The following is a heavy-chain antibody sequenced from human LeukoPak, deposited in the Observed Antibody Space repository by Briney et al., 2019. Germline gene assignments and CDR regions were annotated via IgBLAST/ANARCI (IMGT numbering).Heavy chain of an antibody. CDR3: ASISALDWPISGLFDI. D-gene: IGHD3-9*01. J-gene: IGHJ3*02. Sequence: PGGSLRLSCAASGFTFSTYAMTWVRQAPGKGLEWVSAITGSGGSTYYADSVKGRFTISRDNAKNSLYLQMNSLRAEDTAVYYCASISALDWPISGLFDIWGQGTMVTVSS. CDR1: GFTFSTYA. V-gene: IGHV3-23*01. CDR2: ITGSGGST.